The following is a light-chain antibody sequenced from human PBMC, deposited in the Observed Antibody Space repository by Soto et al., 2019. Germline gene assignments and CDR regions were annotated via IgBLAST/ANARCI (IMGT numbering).Light chain of an antibody. CDR2: GVT. CDR3: SSYAGSNNYV. Sequence: QSALPEPPSASGSPGQSVTISCTGTSSDVGAYTYVSWYQQHPGKAPKLMIYGVTERPSGVPDRFSGSKSGNTASLTVSGLQTEDEAYYYCSSYAGSNNYVFGPGTKVTVL. J-gene: IGLJ1*01. V-gene: IGLV2-8*01. CDR1: SSDVGAYTY.